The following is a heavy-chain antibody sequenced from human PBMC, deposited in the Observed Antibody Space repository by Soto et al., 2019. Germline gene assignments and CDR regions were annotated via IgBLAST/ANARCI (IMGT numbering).Heavy chain of an antibody. J-gene: IGHJ5*02. CDR1: GGSISSYY. CDR3: ARAEPYTWFDP. D-gene: IGHD2-2*02. Sequence: QVQLQESGPGLVKPSETLSLTCTVSGGSISSYYWSWIRQPPGKGLEWIGYIYYSGSTNYNPSLTSRVTISVDTSKNQFSLKLSSVTAADTAVYYCARAEPYTWFDPWGQGTLVTVSS. V-gene: IGHV4-59*01. CDR2: IYYSGST.